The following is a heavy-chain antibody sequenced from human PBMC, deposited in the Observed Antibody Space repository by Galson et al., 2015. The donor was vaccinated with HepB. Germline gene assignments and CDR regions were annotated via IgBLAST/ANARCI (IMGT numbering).Heavy chain of an antibody. D-gene: IGHD2-15*01. J-gene: IGHJ6*02. CDR1: GYTFTGYY. V-gene: IGHV1-2*02. CDR2: INPNSGGT. Sequence: SVKVSCKASGYTFTGYYMHWVRQAPGQGLEWMGWINPNSGGTNYAQKFQGRVTMTRDTSISTAYMELSRLRSDDTAVYYCAREPLGYCSGGSGYSDYYGMDVWGQGTTVTVSS. CDR3: AREPLGYCSGGSGYSDYYGMDV.